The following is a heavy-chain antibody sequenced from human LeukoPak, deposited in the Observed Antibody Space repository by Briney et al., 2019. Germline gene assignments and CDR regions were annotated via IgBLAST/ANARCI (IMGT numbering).Heavy chain of an antibody. Sequence: GGSLRLSCAASGFTFSGSVMHWVRQASGKGLEWAGRIRSKANSYATAYAASVKGRFTISRDDSKNTAYLQMNSLKTEDTAVYYCTRHVRGIAVAGSYYYYYMDVWGKGTTVTVSS. D-gene: IGHD6-19*01. V-gene: IGHV3-73*01. CDR3: TRHVRGIAVAGSYYYYYMDV. CDR1: GFTFSGSV. J-gene: IGHJ6*03. CDR2: IRSKANSYAT.